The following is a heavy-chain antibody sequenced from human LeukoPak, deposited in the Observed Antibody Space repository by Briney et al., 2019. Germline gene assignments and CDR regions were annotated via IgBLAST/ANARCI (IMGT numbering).Heavy chain of an antibody. CDR3: ARGCSATRCPADS. V-gene: IGHV3-74*01. D-gene: IGHD2-15*01. CDR1: GFTFSSYW. CDR2: INPDGTIA. J-gene: IGHJ4*02. Sequence: GGSLRLSCAASGFTFSSYWLHWVRQAPREGLVWVSQINPDGTIATYADSVKGRFTISRDNSKNTLYLQINSLKAEDTAVYYCARGCSATRCPADSWGQGSLVTVSS.